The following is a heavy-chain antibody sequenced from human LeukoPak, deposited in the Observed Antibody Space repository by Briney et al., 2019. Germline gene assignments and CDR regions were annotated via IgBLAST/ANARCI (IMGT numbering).Heavy chain of an antibody. D-gene: IGHD2-21*02. CDR3: ARVKECSGDCYPFEY. Sequence: SETLSLTCSVSGDSISGSSYYWGWIRQPPGKGLEWIGSIYYSGSTYYNPSLKSRVTISVDKSKNNFSLRLSSVAAADTAVYYCARVKECSGDCYPFEYWGQGTLVTVS. J-gene: IGHJ4*02. CDR1: GDSISGSSYY. CDR2: IYYSGST. V-gene: IGHV4-39*07.